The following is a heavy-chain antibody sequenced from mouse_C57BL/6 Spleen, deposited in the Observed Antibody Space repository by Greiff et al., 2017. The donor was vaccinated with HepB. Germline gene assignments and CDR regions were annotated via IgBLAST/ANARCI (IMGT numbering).Heavy chain of an antibody. CDR1: GFTFSSYG. J-gene: IGHJ4*01. Sequence: VQLKESGGDLVKPGGSLKLSCAASGFTFSSYGMSWVRQTPDKRLEWVATISSGGSYTYYPDSVKGRFTISRDNAKNTLYLQMSSLKSEDTAMYYCARLRYGYVGARDYWGQGTSVTVSS. D-gene: IGHD2-2*01. V-gene: IGHV5-6*01. CDR3: ARLRYGYVGARDY. CDR2: ISSGGSYT.